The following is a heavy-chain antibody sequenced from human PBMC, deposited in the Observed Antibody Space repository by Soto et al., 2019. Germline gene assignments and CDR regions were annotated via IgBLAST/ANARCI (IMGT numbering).Heavy chain of an antibody. CDR2: IYWNDDK. Sequence: SGPTLVNPTQTLTLTCTFSGFPLSTSGVGVGWIRQPPGKALEWLALIYWNDDKRYSPSLKSRLTITKDTSKNQVVLTMTNMDPVDTATYYCAHRINTIFGVVTNWFDPWGQGTLVTVSS. D-gene: IGHD3-3*01. V-gene: IGHV2-5*01. CDR1: GFPLSTSGVG. CDR3: AHRINTIFGVVTNWFDP. J-gene: IGHJ5*02.